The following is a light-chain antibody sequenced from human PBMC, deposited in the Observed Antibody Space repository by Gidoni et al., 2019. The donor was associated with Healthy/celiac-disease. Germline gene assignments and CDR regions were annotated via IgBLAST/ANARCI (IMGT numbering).Light chain of an antibody. V-gene: IGKV1-39*01. CDR2: AAS. CDR3: QQSYSTPLT. CDR1: QSISSY. J-gene: IGKJ4*01. Sequence: DPVTITCRASQSISSYLNWYQQKPGKAPKLLIYAASSLQSGVPSRFSGSGSGTEFTLTISSLQPEDFATYYCQQSYSTPLTFGGGTKVEIK.